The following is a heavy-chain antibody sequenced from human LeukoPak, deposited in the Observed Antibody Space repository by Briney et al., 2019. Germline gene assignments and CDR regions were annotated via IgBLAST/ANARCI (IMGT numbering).Heavy chain of an antibody. CDR3: ARQGSAYYFDF. CDR1: GGSISSYH. Sequence: SETLSLTCTVSGGSISSYHWSWIRQPPGKELQWIASVYYSGRTNYSPSLKSRVTISVDTSEKQFSLQLNSVTAADTAVYYCARQGSAYYFDFWGQGLLVTVSS. D-gene: IGHD2-15*01. CDR2: VYYSGRT. V-gene: IGHV4-59*08. J-gene: IGHJ4*02.